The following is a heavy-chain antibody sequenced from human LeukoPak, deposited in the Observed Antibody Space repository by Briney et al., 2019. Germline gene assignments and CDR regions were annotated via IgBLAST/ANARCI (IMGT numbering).Heavy chain of an antibody. CDR1: GLTFSESW. CDR3: ATYTHWVAGDV. V-gene: IGHV3-7*01. CDR2: MNQDGSEK. J-gene: IGHJ6*02. D-gene: IGHD3-16*01. Sequence: GGSLRLSCAASGLTFSESWMSWVRQAPGKGLEWVANMNQDGSEKDYVDSVKGRFTISRDNARGSLYLQMSSLRAEDTAVYYCATYTHWVAGDVWGHGTTVTVSS.